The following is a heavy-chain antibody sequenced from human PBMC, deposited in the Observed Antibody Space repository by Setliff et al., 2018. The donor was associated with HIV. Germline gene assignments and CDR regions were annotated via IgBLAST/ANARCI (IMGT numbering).Heavy chain of an antibody. D-gene: IGHD2-8*01. CDR1: GYTFTGYY. CDR3: ARPSGRILLMMYAPFDP. Sequence: ASVKVSCKTSGYTFTGYYIHWVRQAPGQGLEWMGLINPNSGGTNYAQKFQGRVTMISDTSISTAYMELRRLRSDDTAVYYCARPSGRILLMMYAPFDPWGQGTLFTVSS. CDR2: INPNSGGT. J-gene: IGHJ5*02. V-gene: IGHV1-2*06.